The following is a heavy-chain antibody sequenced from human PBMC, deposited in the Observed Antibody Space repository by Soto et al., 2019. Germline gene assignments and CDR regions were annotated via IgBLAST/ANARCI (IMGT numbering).Heavy chain of an antibody. D-gene: IGHD3-10*01. CDR1: GYTLASYA. Sequence: ASVKVSCKASGYTLASYAMQWVRQAPGQRLEWMGWINAANGNTKYSQKFQGRVTITRDTSASTAYMELNSLRSEDTAVYYCAIPVNYYGSAPLLDVWGQGTTVTVSS. CDR3: AIPVNYYGSAPLLDV. J-gene: IGHJ6*02. V-gene: IGHV1-3*01. CDR2: INAANGNT.